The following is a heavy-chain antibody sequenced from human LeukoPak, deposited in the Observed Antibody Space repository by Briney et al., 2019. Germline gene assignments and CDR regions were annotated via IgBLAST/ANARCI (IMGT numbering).Heavy chain of an antibody. Sequence: PSETLSLTCTVSGGSISSSSYYWGWIRQPPGKGLEWIGSIYYSGSTYYNPSLKSRVTISVDTSKNQFSLKLSSVTAADTAVYYCVAYGSGSYKPKPNYYYYGMDVWGQGTTVTVSS. V-gene: IGHV4-39*07. CDR3: VAYGSGSYKPKPNYYYYGMDV. D-gene: IGHD3-10*01. CDR1: GGSISSSSYY. CDR2: IYYSGST. J-gene: IGHJ6*02.